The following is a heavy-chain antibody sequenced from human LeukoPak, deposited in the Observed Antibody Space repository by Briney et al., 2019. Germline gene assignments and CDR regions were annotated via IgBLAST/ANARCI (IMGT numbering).Heavy chain of an antibody. J-gene: IGHJ4*02. CDR2: IRYDGSNK. CDR1: GFTFNIDG. CDR3: AKEGLAAAGTGGFLDY. Sequence: PGGSLRLSCAASGFTFNIDGMHWVRQAPGKGLEWVGYIRYDGSNKYYADSVKGRFTFSRDNAKKTLYLQLNSLRTEDTAVYYCAKEGLAAAGTGGFLDYWGQGTLVTVSS. V-gene: IGHV3-30*02. D-gene: IGHD6-25*01.